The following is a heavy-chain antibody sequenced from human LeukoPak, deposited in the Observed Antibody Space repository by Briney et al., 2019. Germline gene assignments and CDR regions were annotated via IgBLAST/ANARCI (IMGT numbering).Heavy chain of an antibody. CDR1: GYTLTELS. D-gene: IGHD3-10*01. CDR3: ATGTYYYGLNIFNI. J-gene: IGHJ3*02. Sequence: ASVKVSCKVSGYTLTELSLHWVRQTPGKGLEWMGGFNPEDGETIHAQKFQGRVTMTEDTSTDTAYMELSSLRSEDTAVYYCATGTYYYGLNIFNIWGQGTMVTVSS. V-gene: IGHV1-24*01. CDR2: FNPEDGET.